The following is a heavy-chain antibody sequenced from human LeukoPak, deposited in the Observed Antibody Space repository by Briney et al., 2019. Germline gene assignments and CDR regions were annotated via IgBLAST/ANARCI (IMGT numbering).Heavy chain of an antibody. Sequence: ASVTVSCKASGYTCTSYGISWVRQAPGQGREWMGWISAYNGNTNYAQKLQGRVTMTTDTSTSTAYMELRSLRSDDTAVYYCARAEGYYYDSSGPAGAFDIWGQGTMVTVSS. J-gene: IGHJ3*02. CDR3: ARAEGYYYDSSGPAGAFDI. D-gene: IGHD3-22*01. CDR1: GYTCTSYG. CDR2: ISAYNGNT. V-gene: IGHV1-18*04.